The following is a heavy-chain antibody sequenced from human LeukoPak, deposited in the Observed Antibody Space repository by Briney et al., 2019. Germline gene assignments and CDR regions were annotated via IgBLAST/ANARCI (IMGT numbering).Heavy chain of an antibody. CDR2: ISAYNGNT. Sequence: ASVTVSCKASGYTFTSYGISWVRQAPGQGLEWMGWISAYNGNTNYAQKLQGRVTMTTDTSTSTAYMELSSLRSEDTAVYYCARDRGMVRGVTYYFDYWGQGTLVTVSS. CDR1: GYTFTSYG. V-gene: IGHV1-18*01. D-gene: IGHD3-10*01. J-gene: IGHJ4*02. CDR3: ARDRGMVRGVTYYFDY.